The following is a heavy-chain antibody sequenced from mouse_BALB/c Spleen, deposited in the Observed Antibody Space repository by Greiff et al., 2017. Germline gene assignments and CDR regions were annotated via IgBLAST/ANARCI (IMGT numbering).Heavy chain of an antibody. CDR2: INPNNGGT. V-gene: IGHV1-18*01. CDR3: ARGVYYYGSSYKDWFAY. J-gene: IGHJ3*01. D-gene: IGHD1-1*01. Sequence: EVQLQQSGPELVKPGASVKIPCKASGYTFTDYNMDWVKQSHGKSLEWIGDINPNNGGTIYNQKFKGKATLTVDKSSSTAYMELRSLTSEDTAVYYCARGVYYYGSSYKDWFAYWGQGTLVTVSA. CDR1: GYTFTDYN.